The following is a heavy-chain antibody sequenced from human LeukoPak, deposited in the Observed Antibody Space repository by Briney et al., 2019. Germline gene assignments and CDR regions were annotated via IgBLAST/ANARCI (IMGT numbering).Heavy chain of an antibody. CDR2: ISSSGSTI. J-gene: IGHJ3*02. Sequence: GGSLRLSCAASGFTFSSYEMNWVRQAPGKGLEWVSYISSSGSTIYYADSVKGRLTISRDNAKNSLYLQMNSLRAEDTAVYYCASYCGGDCYHDAFDIWGQGTMVTVSS. D-gene: IGHD2-21*02. CDR1: GFTFSSYE. CDR3: ASYCGGDCYHDAFDI. V-gene: IGHV3-48*03.